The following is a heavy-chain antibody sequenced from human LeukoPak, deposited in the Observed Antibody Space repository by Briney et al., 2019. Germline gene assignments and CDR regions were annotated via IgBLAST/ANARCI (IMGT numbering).Heavy chain of an antibody. D-gene: IGHD6-13*01. CDR2: INPNSGGT. V-gene: IGHV1-2*02. CDR1: GYTFTGYY. J-gene: IGHJ6*03. Sequence: ASVKVSCKASGYTFTGYYMHWVRQAPGQGLEWMGWINPNSGGTNYAQKFQGRVTMTRDTSISTAYMELRSLRSDDTAVYYCARRKIAAAGIVEYYYYYYMDVWGKGTTVTVSS. CDR3: ARRKIAAAGIVEYYYYYYMDV.